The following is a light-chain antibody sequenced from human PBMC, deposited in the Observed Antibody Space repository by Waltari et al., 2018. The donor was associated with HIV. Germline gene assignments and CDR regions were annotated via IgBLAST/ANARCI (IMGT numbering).Light chain of an antibody. Sequence: DIQMTQSPSSLSASVGDTVTITCRASQNINNYLNWYQQRPGKPPNLLIYGASSLQPGVPSRFSARAAGANFTLTITRLQPEDFASYYWQQSFSAAITLGQGTRL. CDR3: QQSFSAAIT. CDR2: GAS. J-gene: IGKJ5*01. CDR1: QNINNY. V-gene: IGKV1-39*01.